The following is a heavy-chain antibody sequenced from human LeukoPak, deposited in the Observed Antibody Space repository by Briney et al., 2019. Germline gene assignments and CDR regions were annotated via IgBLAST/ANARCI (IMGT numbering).Heavy chain of an antibody. Sequence: GGSLRLSCAASGFTFSSYSMNWVRQAPGKGLEWVSSISSSSSYIYYADSVKGRFTISRDNAKNSLYLQMNSLRAEDTAVYYCARAKSFPNAFDIWGQGTMVTVSS. J-gene: IGHJ3*02. V-gene: IGHV3-21*01. D-gene: IGHD1-26*01. CDR2: ISSSSSYI. CDR1: GFTFSSYS. CDR3: ARAKSFPNAFDI.